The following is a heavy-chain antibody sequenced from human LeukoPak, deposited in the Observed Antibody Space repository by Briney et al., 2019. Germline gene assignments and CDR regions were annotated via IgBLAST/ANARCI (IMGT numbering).Heavy chain of an antibody. D-gene: IGHD6-13*01. CDR2: INPNSGCT. Sequence: GASVKVSCKASGYTFTSYGISWVRQAPGQGLEWMGWINPNSGCTNYAQKFQGRVTMTRDTSISTAYMELSRLRSEDTAVYYCARSRPGYSSSWYFESWGQGNLVTVSS. V-gene: IGHV1-2*02. CDR3: ARSRPGYSSSWYFES. CDR1: GYTFTSYG. J-gene: IGHJ4*02.